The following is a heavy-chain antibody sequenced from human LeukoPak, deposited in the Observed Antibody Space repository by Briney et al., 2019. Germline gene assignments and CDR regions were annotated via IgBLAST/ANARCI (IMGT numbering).Heavy chain of an antibody. CDR3: ARVTGYMIKDYFDY. CDR2: IYYSGST. CDR1: GGSISSYY. J-gene: IGHJ4*02. Sequence: SETLSLTCTVSGGSISSYYWSWIRQPPGKGPEWIGYIYYSGSTNYNPSLKSRVTISVKTSKNQFSLKLSSVTAADTAVYYCARVTGYMIKDYFDYWGQGTLVTVSS. V-gene: IGHV4-59*01. D-gene: IGHD3-22*01.